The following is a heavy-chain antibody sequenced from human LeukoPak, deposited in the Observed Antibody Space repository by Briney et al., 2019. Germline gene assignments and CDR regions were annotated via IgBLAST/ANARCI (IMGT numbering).Heavy chain of an antibody. CDR3: ARVKGHARGSYSFDY. CDR2: ISGSSTSI. J-gene: IGHJ4*02. Sequence: PGGSLRLSCAGSGFTFSSYSMNWVRQAPGKGLEWVAYISGSSTSIYYADPVRGRFTISRDNAKNSLYLQMNSLRDEDTAVYYCARVKGHARGSYSFDYWGQGTLVTVSS. CDR1: GFTFSSYS. D-gene: IGHD1-26*01. V-gene: IGHV3-48*02.